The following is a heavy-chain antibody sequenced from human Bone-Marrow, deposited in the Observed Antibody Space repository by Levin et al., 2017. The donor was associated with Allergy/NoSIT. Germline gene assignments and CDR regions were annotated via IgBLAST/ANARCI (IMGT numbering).Heavy chain of an antibody. J-gene: IGHJ5*02. V-gene: IGHV3-23*01. D-gene: IGHD3-10*01. Sequence: PGGSLRLSCVASGFRFSTSAMNWVRQAPGKGLEWVSSISENGDTHYADSVKGRFTITRDNSKNTAYLQMRSLIAEDTAVYYCAKEECCSGGSCYSYPWFDPWGQGTLVSVSS. CDR3: AKEECCSGGSCYSYPWFDP. CDR1: GFRFSTSA. CDR2: ISENGDT.